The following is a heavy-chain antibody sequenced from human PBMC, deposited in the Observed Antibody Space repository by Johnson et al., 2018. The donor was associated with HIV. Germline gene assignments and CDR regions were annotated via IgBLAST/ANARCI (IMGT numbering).Heavy chain of an antibody. D-gene: IGHD3-10*01. CDR2: ISYDGRNK. V-gene: IGHV3-30*18. CDR1: GFTFSSYG. Sequence: QVQLVESGGGLVKPGGSLRLSCAASGFTFSSYGMHWVRQAPGKGLEWVAVISYDGRNKYYADSVKGRFTISRDNSKNTLYLQMNSLRAEDTAVYYCAKCGDADAFDIWGQGTMVTVSS. J-gene: IGHJ3*02. CDR3: AKCGDADAFDI.